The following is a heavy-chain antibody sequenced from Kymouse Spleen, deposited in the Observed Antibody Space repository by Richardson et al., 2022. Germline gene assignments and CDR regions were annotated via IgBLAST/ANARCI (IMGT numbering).Heavy chain of an antibody. J-gene: IGHJ6*02. V-gene: IGHV3-33*01. CDR1: GFTFSSYG. Sequence: QVQLVESGGGVVQPGRSLRLSCAASGFTFSSYGMHWVRQAPGKGLEWVAVIWYDGSNKYYADSVKGRFTISRDNSKNTLYLQMNSLRAEDTAVYYCARGGVGATSGMDVWGQGTTVTVSS. D-gene: IGHD1-26*01. CDR2: IWYDGSNK. CDR3: ARGGVGATSGMDV.